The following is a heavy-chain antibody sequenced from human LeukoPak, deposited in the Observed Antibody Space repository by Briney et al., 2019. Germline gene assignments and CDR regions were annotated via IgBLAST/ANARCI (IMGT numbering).Heavy chain of an antibody. CDR1: GFTFSSYG. Sequence: PGGSLRLSCAASGFTFSSYGVSWVRQAPGEGLEWVSGISGSGHRTYYADSVKGRFTISRDNSKSTLYLQMNSLRAEDTAVYYCAKDSSSDAFDIWGQGTMVTVSS. CDR2: ISGSGHRT. CDR3: AKDSSSDAFDI. V-gene: IGHV3-23*01. J-gene: IGHJ3*02. D-gene: IGHD6-13*01.